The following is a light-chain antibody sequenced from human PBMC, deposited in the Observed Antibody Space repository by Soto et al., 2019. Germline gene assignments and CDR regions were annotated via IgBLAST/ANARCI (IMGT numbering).Light chain of an antibody. V-gene: IGLV2-23*02. CDR1: SSDVGSHNL. J-gene: IGLJ7*01. CDR3: RSYGGSRAV. CDR2: EVT. Sequence: QSALTQPASVSGSPGQSITISCTGTSSDVGSHNLVSWYQQHPGQAPKLMIYEVTKRPLGVSTRFSASKSGNTASLTISGLQAEDEADYYCRSYGGSRAVFGGGTKLTVL.